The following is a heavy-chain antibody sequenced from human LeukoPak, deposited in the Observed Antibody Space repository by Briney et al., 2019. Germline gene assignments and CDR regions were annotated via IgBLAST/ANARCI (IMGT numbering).Heavy chain of an antibody. CDR3: AKRLSSSSTWYYFDY. J-gene: IGHJ4*02. V-gene: IGHV3-7*03. CDR2: IKQDGSEK. CDR1: GFTFSSYW. Sequence: PGGSLRLSCAASGFTFSSYWMSWVRQAPGKGLEWVANIKQDGSEKYYVDSVKGRFTISRDNSKNTLYLQMNSLRAEDTAVYYCAKRLSSSSTWYYFDYWGQGTLVTVSS. D-gene: IGHD6-13*01.